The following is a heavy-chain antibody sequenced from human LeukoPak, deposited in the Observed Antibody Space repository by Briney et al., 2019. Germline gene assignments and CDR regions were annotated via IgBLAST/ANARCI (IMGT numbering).Heavy chain of an antibody. CDR1: GFTFSSYG. J-gene: IGHJ4*02. CDR3: ARSERGYSGYDYGIYFVY. V-gene: IGHV3-33*01. Sequence: GGSLRLSCAASGFTFSSYGMHWVRQAPGKGLEWVAVIWYDGSNKYYADSVKGRFTISRDNSKNTLYLQMNSLRAEDTAVYYCARSERGYSGYDYGIYFVYWGQGTLVTVSS. D-gene: IGHD5-12*01. CDR2: IWYDGSNK.